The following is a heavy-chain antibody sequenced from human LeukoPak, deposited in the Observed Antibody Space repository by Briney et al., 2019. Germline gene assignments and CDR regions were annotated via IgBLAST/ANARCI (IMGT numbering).Heavy chain of an antibody. CDR3: TRDYRGTFDY. V-gene: IGHV3-7*03. Sequence: PGGSLRLPCVASGFNYNTYWMSWVRQAPGKGLEWVANIKQDGSEKNYVDSVKGRFTISRDNAKNSLYLQMNSLRAEDTAIYYCTRDYRGTFDYWGQGTLVTVSS. D-gene: IGHD1-26*01. CDR1: GFNYNTYW. CDR2: IKQDGSEK. J-gene: IGHJ4*02.